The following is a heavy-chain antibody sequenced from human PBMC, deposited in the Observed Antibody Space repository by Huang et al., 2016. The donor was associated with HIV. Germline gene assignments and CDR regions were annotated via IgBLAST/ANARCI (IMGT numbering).Heavy chain of an antibody. CDR1: GYDFGSYG. J-gene: IGHJ3*01. CDR2: IGSDSRDT. Sequence: QVQLVQSGGEVKQPGASVRVSCKASGYDFGSYGMSWVRQAPGQGRGWRGWIGSDSRDTRTAQKFQGRVTMTTDRSATTTYMELRSLRYDDTAVYYCARDTYYTDIWKRNDASFLWGQGTMITVYS. CDR3: ARDTYYTDIWKRNDASFL. V-gene: IGHV1-18*01. D-gene: IGHD3-22*01.